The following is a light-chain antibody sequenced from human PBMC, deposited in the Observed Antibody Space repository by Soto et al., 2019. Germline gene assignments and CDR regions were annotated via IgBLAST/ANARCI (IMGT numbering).Light chain of an antibody. J-gene: IGKJ4*01. V-gene: IGKV3-15*01. CDR1: QSVSSN. Sequence: EIVMTQSPATLSVSPGERATLSCRASQSVSSNLAWYQQKPGQAPRLLICGASIRATGNPARFSASGSGTEFTLTISSLLSEQFAAYYCQEYNSWPPRLPFGGGTKVEIK. CDR2: GAS. CDR3: QEYNSWPPRLP.